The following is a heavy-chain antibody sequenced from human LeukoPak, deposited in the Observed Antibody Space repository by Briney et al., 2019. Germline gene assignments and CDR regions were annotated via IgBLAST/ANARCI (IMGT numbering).Heavy chain of an antibody. J-gene: IGHJ6*03. CDR2: TRSDGSKK. Sequence: PGGSLTLSCAASGFTFSSYGMHWVRQAPGKGLEGVAFTRSDGSKKYDAGSVKGRFTISRDNSKKTLYLQMNSLRAEETAIYYCAKGDYYYCMDVWGKGATVTVSS. V-gene: IGHV3-30*02. CDR3: AKGDYYYCMDV. CDR1: GFTFSSYG.